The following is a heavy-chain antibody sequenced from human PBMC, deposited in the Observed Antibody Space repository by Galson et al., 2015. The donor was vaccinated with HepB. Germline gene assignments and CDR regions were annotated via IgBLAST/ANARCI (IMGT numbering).Heavy chain of an antibody. CDR3: AKLGELLFADDY. CDR2: ISWNSGSI. J-gene: IGHJ4*02. V-gene: IGHV3-9*01. Sequence: SLRLSCAASGFTFDDYAMHWVRQAPGKGLEWVSGISWNSGSIGYADSVKGRFAISRDNAKNSLYLQMNSLRAEGTALYYCAKLGELLFADDYWGQGTLVTVSS. D-gene: IGHD2-2*01. CDR1: GFTFDDYA.